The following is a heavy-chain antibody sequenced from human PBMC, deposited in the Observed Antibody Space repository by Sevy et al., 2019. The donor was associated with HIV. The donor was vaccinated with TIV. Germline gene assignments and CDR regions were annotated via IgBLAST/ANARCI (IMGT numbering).Heavy chain of an antibody. CDR2: IYYKGHI. J-gene: IGHJ4*02. CDR1: GGSITSLY. CDR3: AGENAWGRGYS. D-gene: IGHD1-26*01. V-gene: IGHV4-59*08. Sequence: SETLSLTCTVSGGSITSLYWNWIRQPPGKGLEWIANIYYKGHINYNPSLKSRVTLSLDTSKNPFSLRLGCVTAADTAMYYCAGENAWGRGYSWGQGTLVTVSS.